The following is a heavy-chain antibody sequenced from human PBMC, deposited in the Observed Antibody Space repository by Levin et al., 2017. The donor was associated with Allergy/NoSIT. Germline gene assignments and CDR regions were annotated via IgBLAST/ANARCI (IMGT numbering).Heavy chain of an antibody. Sequence: SETLSLTCTVSGGSVSSGSDYWSWIRQPPGKGLEWIGYIYHIGSTNYNPSLKSRVTISVDTSKNQFSLKLSSVTAADTAVYYCARVVQEQHYYYYGVGGWGQGTTVTVSS. V-gene: IGHV4-61*01. CDR1: GGSVSSGSDY. CDR3: ARVVQEQHYYYYGVGG. D-gene: IGHD6-13*01. J-gene: IGHJ6*02. CDR2: IYHIGST.